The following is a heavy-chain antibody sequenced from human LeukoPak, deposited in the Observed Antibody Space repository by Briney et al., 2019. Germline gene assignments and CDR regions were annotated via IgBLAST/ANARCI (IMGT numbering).Heavy chain of an antibody. Sequence: PSQTLSLTCTVSGGSISSGGYYWSWIRQPPGKGLEWIGYICHSGSTYYNPSLKSRVTISVDRSKNQFSLKLSSVTAADTAVYYCAAGRGWFDPWGQGTLVTVSS. CDR3: AAGRGWFDP. CDR1: GGSISSGGYY. D-gene: IGHD1-26*01. CDR2: ICHSGST. V-gene: IGHV4-30-2*01. J-gene: IGHJ5*02.